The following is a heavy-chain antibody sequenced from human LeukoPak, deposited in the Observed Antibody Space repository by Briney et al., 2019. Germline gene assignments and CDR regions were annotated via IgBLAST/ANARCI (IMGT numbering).Heavy chain of an antibody. J-gene: IGHJ4*02. V-gene: IGHV3-21*04. D-gene: IGHD6-19*01. CDR1: GFIFSSFS. Sequence: PGGSLRLSCAASGFIFSSFSVNWVRQAPGKGLEWVSSISTSGGLSSIYYTDSVKGRFTISRDNSRNTLYLQMNSLRAEDTAIYYCAKNEQWLTFDYWGQGSLVTVSS. CDR2: ISTSGGLSSI. CDR3: AKNEQWLTFDY.